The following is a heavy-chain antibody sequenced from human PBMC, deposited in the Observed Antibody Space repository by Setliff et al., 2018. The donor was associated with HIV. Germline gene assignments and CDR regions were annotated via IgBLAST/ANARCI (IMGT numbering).Heavy chain of an antibody. CDR2: MNPNNGNT. CDR3: ARLGSGWSDSYYYAMDV. J-gene: IGHJ6*02. Sequence: ASVKVSCKASGYNFTDYDINWVRQATGQGLEWMGWMNPNNGNTGYAEKFQGRVTMTRDTSISTAYMELRSLRSDDTAAYFCARLGSGWSDSYYYAMDVWGQGTTVTVSS. V-gene: IGHV1-8*02. CDR1: GYNFTDYD. D-gene: IGHD6-19*01.